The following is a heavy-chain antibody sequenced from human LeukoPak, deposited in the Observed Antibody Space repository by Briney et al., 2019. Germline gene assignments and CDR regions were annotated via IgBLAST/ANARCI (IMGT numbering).Heavy chain of an antibody. Sequence: SETLSLTCTVSGGSISSYYWSWIRQPPGKGLEWIGYIYYSGSTNYNPSLKSRVTISVDTSKNQLSLKLSSVTAADTAVYYCAIDSSGTYAFDIWGQGTMVTVTS. CDR1: GGSISSYY. J-gene: IGHJ3*02. V-gene: IGHV4-59*01. CDR2: IYYSGST. CDR3: AIDSSGTYAFDI. D-gene: IGHD3-22*01.